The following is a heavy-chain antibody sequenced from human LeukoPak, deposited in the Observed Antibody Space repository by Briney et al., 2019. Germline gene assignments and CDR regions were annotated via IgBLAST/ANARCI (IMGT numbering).Heavy chain of an antibody. CDR2: ISSSSSYI. J-gene: IGHJ4*02. CDR3: AREGYSYGYVLDY. Sequence: PGGSLRLSCAASGFTFSSYSMNWVRQAPGKGLEWVSSISSSSSYIYCADSVKGRFTISRDNAKNSLYLQMNSLRAEDTAVYYCAREGYSYGYVLDYWGQGTLVTVSS. V-gene: IGHV3-21*01. D-gene: IGHD5-18*01. CDR1: GFTFSSYS.